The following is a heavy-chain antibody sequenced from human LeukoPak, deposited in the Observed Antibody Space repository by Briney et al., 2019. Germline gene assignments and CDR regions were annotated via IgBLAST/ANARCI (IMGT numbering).Heavy chain of an antibody. J-gene: IGHJ4*02. CDR2: INPNSGGT. D-gene: IGHD1-26*01. Sequence: ASVKVSCKASGYTFTGYYMHWLRQAPGQGLEWMGRINPNSGGTNYAQKFQGRVTMTRDTSISTAYMELSRLRSDDTAVYYCARGELYSGSQDYWGQGTLVTVSS. CDR1: GYTFTGYY. CDR3: ARGELYSGSQDY. V-gene: IGHV1-2*06.